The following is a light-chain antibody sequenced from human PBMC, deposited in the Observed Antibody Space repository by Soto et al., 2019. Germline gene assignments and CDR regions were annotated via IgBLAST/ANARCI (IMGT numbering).Light chain of an antibody. CDR1: SSNLGSDF. V-gene: IGLV1-47*01. J-gene: IGLJ1*01. CDR2: RSN. CDR3: AAWDDSLSGAV. Sequence: QSVLTQPPSASGTPGQTVTISCSGSSSNLGSDFVYWYQQLPGTAPKLLMYRSNERPSGIPDRFSGSESGTSASLAISGLRSEDEADYYCAAWDDSLSGAVFGTGTKLTVL.